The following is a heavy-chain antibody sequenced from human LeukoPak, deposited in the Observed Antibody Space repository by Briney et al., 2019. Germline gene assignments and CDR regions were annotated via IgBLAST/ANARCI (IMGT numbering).Heavy chain of an antibody. J-gene: IGHJ4*02. CDR2: ISAYNGNT. Sequence: ASVEVSCKASGYTFTSYGISWVRQAPGQGLEWMGWISAYNGNTNYAQKLQGRVTMTTDTSTSTAYMELRSLRSDDTAVYYCARITRELLAFDYWGQGTLVTVSS. V-gene: IGHV1-18*01. CDR3: ARITRELLAFDY. D-gene: IGHD1-26*01. CDR1: GYTFTSYG.